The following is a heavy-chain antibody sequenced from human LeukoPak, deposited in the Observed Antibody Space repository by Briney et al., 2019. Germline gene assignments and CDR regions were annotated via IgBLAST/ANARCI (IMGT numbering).Heavy chain of an antibody. J-gene: IGHJ4*02. CDR3: ARMSTAAGTGLFDY. D-gene: IGHD6-13*01. V-gene: IGHV4-59*01. CDR1: GGSISSYY. Sequence: SETLSLTCTVSGGSISSYYWSWIRQPPGKGLGWMGYIYYSGSTNYNPSLKSRVTISVDTSKNQFSLKLSSVTAADTAVYYCARMSTAAGTGLFDYWGQGTLVTVSS. CDR2: IYYSGST.